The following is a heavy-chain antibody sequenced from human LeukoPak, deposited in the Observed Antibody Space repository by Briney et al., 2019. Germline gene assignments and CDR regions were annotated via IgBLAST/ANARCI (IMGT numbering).Heavy chain of an antibody. D-gene: IGHD2-15*01. V-gene: IGHV3-23*01. CDR2: ISGSGGST. CDR1: GFTFSSYG. CDR3: AKLPVYCSGGSCYGEGYFDY. Sequence: SGGSLRLSCAASGFTFSSYGMSWVRQAPGKGLEWVSAISGSGGSTYYADSVKGRFTISRDNSKNTLYLQMNSLRAEDTAVYYCAKLPVYCSGGSCYGEGYFDYWGQGTLVTVSS. J-gene: IGHJ4*02.